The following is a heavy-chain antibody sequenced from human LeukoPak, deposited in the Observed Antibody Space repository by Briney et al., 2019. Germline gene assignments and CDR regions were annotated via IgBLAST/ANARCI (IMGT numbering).Heavy chain of an antibody. CDR3: ARDRLHYGEYEKTLDY. Sequence: PGGSLRLSCAASEFSVGSNYMTWVRQAPGKGLDWVANRKQDGSEKYYVDSVKGRFTISRDNAKSSLYLQMNSLRADDTAVYYCARDRLHYGEYEKTLDYWGQGTLVTVSS. J-gene: IGHJ4*02. D-gene: IGHD4-17*01. CDR2: RKQDGSEK. V-gene: IGHV3-7*01. CDR1: EFSVGSNY.